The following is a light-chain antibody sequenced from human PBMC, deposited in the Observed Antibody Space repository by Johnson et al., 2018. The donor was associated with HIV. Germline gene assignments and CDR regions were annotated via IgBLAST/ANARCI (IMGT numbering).Light chain of an antibody. J-gene: IGLJ1*01. V-gene: IGLV1-51*02. CDR3: ATWDSSLSGGV. CDR1: SSNIGSNY. Sequence: QSVLTQPPSVSAAPGQRVTISCSGSSSNIGSNYVSWYQQVPGTAPKLLIYENNRRPSGIPDRFSASKSGTSATLGITGLQTGDEADYYCATWDSSLSGGVFGTGTKVTVL. CDR2: ENN.